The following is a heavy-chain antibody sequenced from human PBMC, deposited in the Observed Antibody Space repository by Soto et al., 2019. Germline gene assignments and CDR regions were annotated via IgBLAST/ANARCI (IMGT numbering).Heavy chain of an antibody. J-gene: IGHJ6*02. D-gene: IGHD2-2*01. V-gene: IGHV1-69*13. CDR2: IIPIFGTA. CDR3: ASPQVGFCSSTSCLPYYYGMDV. Sequence: SVKVSCKASGGTFSSYAISWVRQAPGQGLEWMGGIIPIFGTANYAQKFQGRVTITADESTSAAYMELSSLRSEDTAVYYCASPQVGFCSSTSCLPYYYGMDVWGQGTTVTVSS. CDR1: GGTFSSYA.